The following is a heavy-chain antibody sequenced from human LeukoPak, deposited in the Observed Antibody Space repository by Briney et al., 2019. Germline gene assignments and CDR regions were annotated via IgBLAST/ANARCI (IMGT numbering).Heavy chain of an antibody. CDR3: ATFWSGYYPGGWFDP. CDR1: VYTLTELS. J-gene: IGHJ5*02. CDR2: FDPEYGET. D-gene: IGHD3-3*01. Sequence: ASVKVSCKVSVYTLTELSMHWVRQAPGKGGEGMGGFDPEYGETIYAQKFQGRVTMTEDTSTDTAYMELSSLRSEDTAVYYCATFWSGYYPGGWFDPWGQGTLVTVSS. V-gene: IGHV1-24*01.